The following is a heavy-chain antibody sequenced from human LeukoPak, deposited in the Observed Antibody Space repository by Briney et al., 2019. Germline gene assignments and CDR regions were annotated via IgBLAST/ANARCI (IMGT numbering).Heavy chain of an antibody. V-gene: IGHV3-23*01. CDR3: AKGFHKGVFDY. CDR2: NSGSGGST. Sequence: GGSLRLSCAASGFSFSSYAMSWVRQAPGKGLEWVSGNSGSGGSTYYADSVKGRFTISRDNSKNTLYLQMNSLRAEDTAVYYCAKGFHKGVFDYWGQGTLVTVSS. CDR1: GFSFSSYA. D-gene: IGHD3-16*01. J-gene: IGHJ4*02.